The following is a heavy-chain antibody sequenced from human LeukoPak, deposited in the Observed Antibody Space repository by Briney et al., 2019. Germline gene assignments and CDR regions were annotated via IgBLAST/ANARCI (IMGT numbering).Heavy chain of an antibody. CDR2: IKQDGSEK. J-gene: IGHJ4*02. CDR1: GFTFSSYW. Sequence: PGGSLRLSCAASGFTFSSYWMSWVRQAPGKGLEWVANIKQDGSEKYYVDSVKGRFTISRDNAKNSLYLQMNSLRAEDTAVYYCARGWFIHLWPTVDFWGQGTLVTVSS. CDR3: ARGWFIHLWPTVDF. D-gene: IGHD5-18*01. V-gene: IGHV3-7*01.